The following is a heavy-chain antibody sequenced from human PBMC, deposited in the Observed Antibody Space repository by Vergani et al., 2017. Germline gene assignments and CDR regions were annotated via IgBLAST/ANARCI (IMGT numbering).Heavy chain of an antibody. V-gene: IGHV2-5*02. CDR2: VYWDDEK. J-gene: IGHJ4*02. CDR3: AHATIAVAGRVDY. D-gene: IGHD6-19*01. Sequence: QITLKESGPTLLKPTPNLTLTCTFSGLSLSSSGMGAGWIRQPPGKALEWLGLVYWDDEKRYSPSLKNRLTITKDTAKNQVVLTMTNMDPVDSGTYYCAHATIAVAGRVDYWGQGTLVTVSS. CDR1: GLSLSSSGMG.